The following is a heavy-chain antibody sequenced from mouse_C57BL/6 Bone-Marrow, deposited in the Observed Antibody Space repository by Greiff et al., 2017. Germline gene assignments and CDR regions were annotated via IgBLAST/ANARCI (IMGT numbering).Heavy chain of an antibody. D-gene: IGHD1-1*01. Sequence: QVQLQQPGAELVKPGASVKLSCKASGYTFTSYWMHWVKQRPGQGLEWIGMIHPNSGSTHYNEKFKSKATLTVDKSSSTAYMQLSSLTSEDSAVYYCASRLLRYPYDYGGQGTTLTVSS. CDR2: IHPNSGST. CDR3: ASRLLRYPYDY. J-gene: IGHJ2*01. CDR1: GYTFTSYW. V-gene: IGHV1-64*01.